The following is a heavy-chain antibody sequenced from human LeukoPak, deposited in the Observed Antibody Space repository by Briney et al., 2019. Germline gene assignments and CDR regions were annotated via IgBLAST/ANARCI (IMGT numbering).Heavy chain of an antibody. Sequence: LSGGSLRLSCAASGFTFSSYAINWVRQAPGKGLEWVSAISGSGGSTYYADSVKGRFTISRDNSKNTVYLQMNSLRAEDTAVYYCAKGGSSSLNWSDPWGQGTLVTVSP. J-gene: IGHJ5*02. CDR2: ISGSGGST. V-gene: IGHV3-23*01. CDR1: GFTFSSYA. D-gene: IGHD3-16*01. CDR3: AKGGSSSLNWSDP.